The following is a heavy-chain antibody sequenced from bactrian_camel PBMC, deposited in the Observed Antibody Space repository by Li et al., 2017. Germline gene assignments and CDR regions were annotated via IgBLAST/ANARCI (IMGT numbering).Heavy chain of an antibody. CDR3: VADPWTEEGLVYIPSSFDY. V-gene: IGHV3S1*01. CDR2: ILRGRSTT. Sequence: QVQLVESGGGSVVAGGSLKLSCEAPGHTYKTNLMGWFRQVPGKEREGVATILRGRSTTLYADSVKDRFTISQDNAKKTVYLQMNVLKPEDTAVYYCVADPWTEEGLVYIPSSFDYWGQGTQVTVS. J-gene: IGHJ6*01. D-gene: IGHD1*01. CDR1: GHTYKTNL.